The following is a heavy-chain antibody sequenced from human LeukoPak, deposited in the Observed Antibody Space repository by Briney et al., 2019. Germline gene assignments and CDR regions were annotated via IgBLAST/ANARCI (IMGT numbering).Heavy chain of an antibody. CDR3: AKARTYDILTGYTR. V-gene: IGHV3-9*03. CDR1: GFTFDDYA. CDR2: ISWNSGSI. J-gene: IGHJ4*02. D-gene: IGHD3-9*01. Sequence: GGSLRLSCAASGFTFDDYAMHWIRHAPGKGLEWVSGISWNSGSIGYADSVKGRFTISRDNAKNSLYLQMNSLRAEDMALYYCAKARTYDILTGYTRWGQGTLVTVSS.